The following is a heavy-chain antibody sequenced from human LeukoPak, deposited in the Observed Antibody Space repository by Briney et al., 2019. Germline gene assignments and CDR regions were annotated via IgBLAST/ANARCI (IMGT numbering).Heavy chain of an antibody. J-gene: IGHJ4*02. CDR1: GGSISSYY. D-gene: IGHD2-2*01. CDR2: ISYSGST. CDR3: ARDRGSDCSSTSCYAFDY. V-gene: IGHV4-59*01. Sequence: SETLSLTCTVSGGSISSYYWSWIRQTPGKGLEWIAYISYSGSTNNNPSLKSRVTISIDTSRNQFSLRLSSVTAADTAVYYCARDRGSDCSSTSCYAFDYWGQGTLVTVSS.